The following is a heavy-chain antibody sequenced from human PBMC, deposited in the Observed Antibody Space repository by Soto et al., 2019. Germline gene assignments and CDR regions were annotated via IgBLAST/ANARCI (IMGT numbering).Heavy chain of an antibody. D-gene: IGHD3-22*01. CDR2: ISGSGGST. Sequence: GGSLRLSCAASGFTFSSYAMSWVRQAPGKGLEWVSAISGSGGSTYYADSVKGRFTISRDNSKNTLYLQMNSLRAEDTAVYYCAKDRSPYYYDSSGPPIAGYYYYGMDVWGQGTTVTVSS. CDR1: GFTFSSYA. J-gene: IGHJ6*02. V-gene: IGHV3-23*01. CDR3: AKDRSPYYYDSSGPPIAGYYYYGMDV.